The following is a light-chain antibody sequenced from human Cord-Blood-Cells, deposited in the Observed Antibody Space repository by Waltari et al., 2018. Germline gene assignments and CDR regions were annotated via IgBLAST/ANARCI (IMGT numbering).Light chain of an antibody. J-gene: IGKJ1*01. CDR2: AAS. V-gene: IGKV1-9*01. CDR1: QCISNY. Sequence: DIKLTQSPSFLSASVGDRVTITCRASQCISNYLAWYQQKPGKAPKLLIYAASTLQSGVPSRFSGSGSGTEFTLTISSLQPEDFATYYCQQLNSYPWTFGQGTKVEIK. CDR3: QQLNSYPWT.